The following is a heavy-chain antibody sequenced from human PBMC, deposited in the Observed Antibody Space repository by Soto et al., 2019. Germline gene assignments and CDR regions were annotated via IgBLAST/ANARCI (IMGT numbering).Heavy chain of an antibody. CDR2: INHSGST. J-gene: IGHJ5*02. Sequence: SETLSLTCAVYGGSFSGYYWSWIRQPPGKGLEWIGEINHSGSTNYNPSLKSRVTISVDTSKNQFSLKLSSVTAADTAVYYCARSGVATALDRLNWFDPWGQGTLVTVSS. D-gene: IGHD5-18*01. CDR3: ARSGVATALDRLNWFDP. CDR1: GGSFSGYY. V-gene: IGHV4-34*01.